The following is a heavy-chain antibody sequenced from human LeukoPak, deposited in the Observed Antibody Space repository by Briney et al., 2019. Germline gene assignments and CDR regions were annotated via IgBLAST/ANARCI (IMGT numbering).Heavy chain of an antibody. CDR1: GFTFSSYG. J-gene: IGHJ4*02. CDR3: AKDTSWYNWNDRVGYYFDY. D-gene: IGHD1-1*01. CDR2: ISYDGSNK. V-gene: IGHV3-30*18. Sequence: GGSLRLSCAASGFTFSSYGMHWVRQAPGKGLEWVAVISYDGSNKYYADSVKGRFTISRDNSKNTLYLQMNSLRAEDTAVFYCAKDTSWYNWNDRVGYYFDYWGQGTLVTVSS.